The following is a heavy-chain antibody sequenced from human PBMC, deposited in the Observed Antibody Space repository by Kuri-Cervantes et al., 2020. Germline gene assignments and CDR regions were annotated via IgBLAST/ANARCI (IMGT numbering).Heavy chain of an antibody. CDR2: ISYDGSNK. CDR3: ARQLPTEGTY. D-gene: IGHD3-10*01. V-gene: IGHV3-30-3*01. J-gene: IGHJ4*02. CDR1: GFTFSSYA. Sequence: GGSLRLSCAASGFTFSSYAMHWVRQAPGKGLEWVAVISYDGSNKYYADSVKGRFTISRDNSKNTLYLQMNSLRAEDTAVYYCARQLPTEGTYWGQGTLVTVSS.